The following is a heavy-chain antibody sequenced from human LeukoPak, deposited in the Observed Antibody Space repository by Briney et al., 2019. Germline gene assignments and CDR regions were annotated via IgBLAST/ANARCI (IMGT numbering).Heavy chain of an antibody. CDR1: GFTFSSHW. J-gene: IGHJ4*02. V-gene: IGHV3-23*01. D-gene: IGHD6-6*01. Sequence: GGSLRLSCAASGFTFSSHWMHWVRQAPGKGLEWVSAISGSGGSTYYADSVKGRFTISRDNSKNTLYLQMNSLRAEDTAVYYCAKDRIAARPGDYWGQGTLVTVSS. CDR3: AKDRIAARPGDY. CDR2: ISGSGGST.